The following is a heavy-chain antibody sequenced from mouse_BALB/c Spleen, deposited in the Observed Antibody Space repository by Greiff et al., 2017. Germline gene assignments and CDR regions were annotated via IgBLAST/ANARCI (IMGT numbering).Heavy chain of an antibody. D-gene: IGHD3-1*01. J-gene: IGHJ4*01. CDR1: GYSFTSYY. CDR2: IDPFNGGT. V-gene: IGHV1S135*01. CDR3: ARAEDMYAMDY. Sequence: EVQLQQSGPELMKPGASVKISCTASGYSFTSYYMHWVKQSHGKSLEWIGYIDPFNGGTSYNQKFKGKATLTVDKSSSTAYMHLSSLASEDSAVYYCARAEDMYAMDYWGQGTSVTVSS.